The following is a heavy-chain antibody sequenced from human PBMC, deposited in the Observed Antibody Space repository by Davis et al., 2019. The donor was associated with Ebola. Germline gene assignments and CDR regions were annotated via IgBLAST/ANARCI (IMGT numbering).Heavy chain of an antibody. CDR3: ARARGGTEYDAFDI. V-gene: IGHV1-2*02. D-gene: IGHD2-8*02. CDR1: GYTFTGYY. CDR2: INPNSGGT. Sequence: ASVKVSCKASGYTFTGYYMHWVRQAPGQGLEWMGWINPNSGGTNYAQKFQGRVTMTRDTSISTAYMELSRLTSDDTAVYYCARARGGTEYDAFDIWGQGTMVTVSS. J-gene: IGHJ3*02.